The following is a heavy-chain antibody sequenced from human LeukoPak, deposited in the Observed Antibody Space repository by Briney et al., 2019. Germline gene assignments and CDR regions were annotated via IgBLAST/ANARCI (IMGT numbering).Heavy chain of an antibody. J-gene: IGHJ6*03. CDR3: ARDQLGGDPHHYYDYYMDV. V-gene: IGHV3-49*04. Sequence: GGSLRLFCAVSGFIFGDYAMSWVRQAPGKGLEWVGVIRRKTYGGAIEYAASVKGRFTISRDDSKSIAYLQMNSLKTEDTAVDYCARDQLGGDPHHYYDYYMDVWGKGTTVTVSS. CDR1: GFIFGDYA. CDR2: IRRKTYGGAI. D-gene: IGHD4-17*01.